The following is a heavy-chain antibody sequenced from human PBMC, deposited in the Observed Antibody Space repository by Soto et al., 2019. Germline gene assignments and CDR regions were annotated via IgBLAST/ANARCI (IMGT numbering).Heavy chain of an antibody. CDR1: GYTFTSYY. CDR3: AREWIAAAGSISNSQAVRLLDGMDV. Sequence: QVQLVQSGAEVRKPGASVRVSCKASGYTFTSYYMYWVRQAPGQGLEWMGIIDPRSGNTSYAQDCQGRVTMTADTSTSTVYMELGGLGPDDTAVYYGAREWIAAAGSISNSQAVRLLDGMDVWGRGTTVTVSS. D-gene: IGHD6-13*01. V-gene: IGHV1-46*01. J-gene: IGHJ6*04. CDR2: IDPRSGNT.